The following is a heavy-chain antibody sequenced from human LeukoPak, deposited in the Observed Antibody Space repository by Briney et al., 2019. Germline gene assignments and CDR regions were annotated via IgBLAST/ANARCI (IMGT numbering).Heavy chain of an antibody. CDR1: GFTFSSYA. Sequence: PGGSLRLSCAASGFTFSSYAMSWVRQAPGKGLEWVSAISGSGGSTYYADSVKGRFTISRDNSKNTLHLQMNSLRAEDTAVYYCAKDGLLWFGELLQVDYWGQGTLVTVSS. CDR3: AKDGLLWFGELLQVDY. CDR2: ISGSGGST. J-gene: IGHJ4*02. D-gene: IGHD3-10*01. V-gene: IGHV3-23*01.